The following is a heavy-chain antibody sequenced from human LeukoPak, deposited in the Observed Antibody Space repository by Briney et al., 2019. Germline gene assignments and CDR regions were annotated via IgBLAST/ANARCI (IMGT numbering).Heavy chain of an antibody. Sequence: GGSLRLSCVASGFTFSSYSMNWVRQAPGKGLEWVSYISSGSSEIYYADSVKGRFSISRDSAKNSLYLQMNSLRAEDTAVYYCTRELAYRGQGTLVTVSS. CDR1: GFTFSSYS. V-gene: IGHV3-48*01. J-gene: IGHJ4*02. CDR2: ISSGSSEI. CDR3: TRELAY.